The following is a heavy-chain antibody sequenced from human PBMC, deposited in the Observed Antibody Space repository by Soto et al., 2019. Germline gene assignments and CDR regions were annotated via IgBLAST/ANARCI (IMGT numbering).Heavy chain of an antibody. V-gene: IGHV3-43*01. CDR3: AKDKKGRRSSCFYSDY. D-gene: IGHD3-22*01. CDR2: ISWDGTLR. Sequence: PGGSLRLSCAASGFTFDDYTMHWVRQGPGEGLEWVSLISWDGTLRFYADSVKGRFTISRDNSKNSLYLQMDSLRTEDSALYYCAKDKKGRRSSCFYSDYWGQGTLVTVSS. CDR1: GFTFDDYT. J-gene: IGHJ4*02.